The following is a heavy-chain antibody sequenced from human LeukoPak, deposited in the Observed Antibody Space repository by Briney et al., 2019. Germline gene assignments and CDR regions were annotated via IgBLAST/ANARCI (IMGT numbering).Heavy chain of an antibody. Sequence: KSSETLSLTCTVSGGSISSYYWSWIRQPPGKGLEWIGYTYYSGSTNYNPSLKSRVTISVDTSKNQFSLKLSSVTAADTAVYYCASRDSSGYYFDYWGQGTLVTVSS. V-gene: IGHV4-59*01. CDR2: TYYSGST. CDR3: ASRDSSGYYFDY. J-gene: IGHJ4*02. CDR1: GGSISSYY. D-gene: IGHD3-22*01.